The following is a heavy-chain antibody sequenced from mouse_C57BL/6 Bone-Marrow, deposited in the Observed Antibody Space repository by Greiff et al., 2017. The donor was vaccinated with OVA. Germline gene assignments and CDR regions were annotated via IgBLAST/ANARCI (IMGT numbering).Heavy chain of an antibody. J-gene: IGHJ1*03. V-gene: IGHV1-55*01. D-gene: IGHD1-1*01. Sequence: VQLKQPGAELVKPGASVKMSCKASGYTFTSYWITWVKQRPGQGLEWIGDIYPGSGSTNYNEKFKSKATLTVDTYYSTAYMQLSSLTSEDSAVYYSARRYYGSSWYFDVWGTGTTVTVSS. CDR1: GYTFTSYW. CDR2: IYPGSGST. CDR3: ARRYYGSSWYFDV.